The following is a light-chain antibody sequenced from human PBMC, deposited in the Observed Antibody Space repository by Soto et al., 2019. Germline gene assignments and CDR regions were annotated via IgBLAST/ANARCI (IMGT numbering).Light chain of an antibody. Sequence: EIVLTQSPGTLSLSPGERATLSYRASQSVSRYLAWYQQKPGQAPRLLIYDASTRATGISARFSGSGSGTDFTLTISSLEPEDFAMYYCQQRSNWPVTFGQGTKVEVK. CDR2: DAS. V-gene: IGKV3-11*01. J-gene: IGKJ1*01. CDR1: QSVSRY. CDR3: QQRSNWPVT.